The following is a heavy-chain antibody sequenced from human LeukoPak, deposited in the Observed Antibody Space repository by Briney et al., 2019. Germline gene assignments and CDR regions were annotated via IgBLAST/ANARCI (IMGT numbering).Heavy chain of an antibody. Sequence: PGRSLRLSCAASGFTFSSYGMPWVRQAPGKGLEWVAVIWYDGSNKYYADSVKGRFTISRDNSKNTLYLQMNSLRAEDTAVYYCARSSGFRAFDIWGQGTMVTVSS. V-gene: IGHV3-33*01. CDR1: GFTFSSYG. CDR2: IWYDGSNK. J-gene: IGHJ3*02. CDR3: ARSSGFRAFDI. D-gene: IGHD3-10*01.